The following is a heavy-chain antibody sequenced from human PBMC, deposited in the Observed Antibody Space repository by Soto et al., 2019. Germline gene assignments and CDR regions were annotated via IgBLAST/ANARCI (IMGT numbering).Heavy chain of an antibody. D-gene: IGHD5-18*01. CDR2: IIPIFGTA. CDR1: GGTFRSYA. V-gene: IGHV1-69*05. Sequence: SVKLACKASGGTFRSYAISWVRQAPGQGLEWMGGIIPIFGTANYAQKLQGRVTMTTDTSTSTAYMELRSLRSDDTAVYYCARVGVDTAMVRDFDLWGRGTLVTVSS. CDR3: ARVGVDTAMVRDFDL. J-gene: IGHJ2*01.